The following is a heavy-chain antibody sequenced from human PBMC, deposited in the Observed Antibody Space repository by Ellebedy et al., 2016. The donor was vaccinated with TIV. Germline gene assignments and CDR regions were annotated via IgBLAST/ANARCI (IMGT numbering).Heavy chain of an antibody. V-gene: IGHV3-23*01. D-gene: IGHD3-10*01. CDR1: GFTFSSYG. J-gene: IGHJ5*02. Sequence: GESLKISXAASGFTFSSYGMNWVRQAPGKGLEWVSAITPSGGTTYYADSVKGRFTISRDNSKNTLFLQMMRLRGDDTAVYYCARGASGLDPWGQGTLVTVSS. CDR2: ITPSGGTT. CDR3: ARGASGLDP.